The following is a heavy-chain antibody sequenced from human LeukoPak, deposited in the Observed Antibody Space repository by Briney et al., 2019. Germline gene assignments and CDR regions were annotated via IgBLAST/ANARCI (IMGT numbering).Heavy chain of an antibody. D-gene: IGHD3-16*01. CDR3: ARLMRIYYYYYGMDV. V-gene: IGHV1-2*02. CDR1: GYTFTGYY. J-gene: IGHJ6*04. Sequence: ASVKVSCKASGYTFTGYYMHWVRQAPGQGLEWMGWINPNSGGTNYAQKFQGRVTMTRDTSISTAYMELSRLRSDDTAVYYCARLMRIYYYYYGMDVWGKGTTVTVSS. CDR2: INPNSGGT.